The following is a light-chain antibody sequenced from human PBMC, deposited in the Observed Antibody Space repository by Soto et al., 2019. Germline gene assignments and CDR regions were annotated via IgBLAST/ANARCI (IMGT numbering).Light chain of an antibody. CDR2: GAS. J-gene: IGKJ1*01. Sequence: EILMTQSPDTLSVSPGESATLSCRASQRVYSNLAWYQQRPGQAPRLLIYGASTRATGVPARFSGSGSGTDFTLTVSSLQSEDFAVYYCQQYYNWPPWTFGLGTKVDIK. V-gene: IGKV3-15*01. CDR3: QQYYNWPPWT. CDR1: QRVYSN.